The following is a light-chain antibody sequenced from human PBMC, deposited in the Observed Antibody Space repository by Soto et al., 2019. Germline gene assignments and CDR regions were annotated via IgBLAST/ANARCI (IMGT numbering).Light chain of an antibody. V-gene: IGKV3-20*01. J-gene: IGKJ1*01. CDR2: AAS. CDR1: QSISRY. CDR3: QDYGTSWT. Sequence: EIVLTQSPGTLSLSPGERTTLSCRASQSISRYLAWYQQKPGQGPRLLIYAASSRATGIPDRFSGSGSGTDFTLTINRLEPEDFAVYYCQDYGTSWTFGQGTKVDIK.